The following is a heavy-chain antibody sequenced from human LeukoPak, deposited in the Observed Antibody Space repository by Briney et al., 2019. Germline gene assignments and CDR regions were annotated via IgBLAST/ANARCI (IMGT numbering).Heavy chain of an antibody. J-gene: IGHJ4*02. V-gene: IGHV3-21*01. CDR2: ICSSSSYI. Sequence: PGGSLRLSCAASGFTFSCCSMNWVRQAPGKGLEWVSSICSSSSYIYYADSVKGRFTISRDNATSSLYLHMISLKAEDTGVYFCARDDALRLGNGDYWGQETLVTVPS. CDR3: ARDDALRLGNGDY. CDR1: GFTFSCCS. D-gene: IGHD7-27*01.